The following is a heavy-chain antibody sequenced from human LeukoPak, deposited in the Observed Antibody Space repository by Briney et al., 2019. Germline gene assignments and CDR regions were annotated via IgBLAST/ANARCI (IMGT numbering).Heavy chain of an antibody. CDR2: IYYSGST. D-gene: IGHD3-10*01. J-gene: IGHJ3*02. V-gene: IGHV4-59*01. Sequence: MPSETLSLTCTVSGGSISSYYWSWIRQPPGKGLEWIGYIYYSGSTNYNPSLKSRVTISVDTSKNQFSLKLSSVTAADTAVYYCARSLYYYGSDSFDIWGQGTMVSVSS. CDR3: ARSLYYYGSDSFDI. CDR1: GGSISSYY.